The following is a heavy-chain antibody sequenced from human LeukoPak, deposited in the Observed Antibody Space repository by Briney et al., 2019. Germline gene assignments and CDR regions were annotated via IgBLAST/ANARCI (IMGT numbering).Heavy chain of an antibody. Sequence: ASVKVSCKTSGYTFNNFGITWVRQAPAQGLEWMGWISIGDGRTHYGRKFQDRVSMTREMSSNTAFLELSSLRSDDTAFYFCSRSYYSSSWYYFDHWGQGTLVTVSS. CDR1: GYTFNNFG. V-gene: IGHV1-18*01. CDR3: SRSYYSSSWYYFDH. D-gene: IGHD2-15*01. CDR2: ISIGDGRT. J-gene: IGHJ4*02.